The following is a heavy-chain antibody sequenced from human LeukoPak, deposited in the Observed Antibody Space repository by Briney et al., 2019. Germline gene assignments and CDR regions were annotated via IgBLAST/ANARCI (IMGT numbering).Heavy chain of an antibody. Sequence: GGSQRLSCAASGFTFSTYTMNWVRQAPGKGLEWVSSIRRYSTYIFYADSVKGRFTISRDNAKKSLYLQMNSLRAEDTAVYYCVSHRGGYSYDAFDIWGQGTMVTVSS. CDR3: VSHRGGYSYDAFDI. CDR2: IRRYSTYI. V-gene: IGHV3-21*01. D-gene: IGHD4-23*01. CDR1: GFTFSTYT. J-gene: IGHJ3*02.